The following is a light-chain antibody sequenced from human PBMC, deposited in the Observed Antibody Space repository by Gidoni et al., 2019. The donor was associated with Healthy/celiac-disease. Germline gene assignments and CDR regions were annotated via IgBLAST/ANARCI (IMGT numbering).Light chain of an antibody. J-gene: IGKJ3*01. CDR3: LQRSNWPPFFT. Sequence: EIVVTQSPATLSLSPGERATLSCRASQSVSSYLAWYQQTPGQAPRLLISDASSSATGIPARFSRSGSGTVFPLTISSLEPDDFAVYYCLQRSNWPPFFTFXPXTQVDIK. CDR1: QSVSSY. CDR2: DAS. V-gene: IGKV3-11*01.